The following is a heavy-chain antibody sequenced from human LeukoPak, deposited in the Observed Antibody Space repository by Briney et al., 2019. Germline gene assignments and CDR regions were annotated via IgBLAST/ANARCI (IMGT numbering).Heavy chain of an antibody. Sequence: PSETLSLTCAVYGVSFSDYYWSWIRQPPGKGLEWIGEINHSGSTIYNPSLRSRVTISVDTSKNQFSLKLSSVTAADTAVYFCARDRDIVVVPASSYYYYGMDVWGQGTTVTVSS. CDR2: INHSGST. J-gene: IGHJ6*02. V-gene: IGHV4-34*01. D-gene: IGHD2-2*01. CDR1: GVSFSDYY. CDR3: ARDRDIVVVPASSYYYYGMDV.